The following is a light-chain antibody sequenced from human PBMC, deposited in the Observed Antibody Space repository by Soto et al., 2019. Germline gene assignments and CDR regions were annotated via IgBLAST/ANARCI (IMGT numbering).Light chain of an antibody. CDR1: QIVGGDT. Sequence: EIVMTQSPATLSVSLGERATLSCRASQIVGGDTLAWFQQRPGQAPRLVIYGASNRAAGIPDRFSGSGSGTDFTLTVSRLEPEDFAMYYCQQYHWAPDTFGQGTRLEIK. CDR2: GAS. V-gene: IGKV3-20*01. CDR3: QQYHWAPDT. J-gene: IGKJ5*01.